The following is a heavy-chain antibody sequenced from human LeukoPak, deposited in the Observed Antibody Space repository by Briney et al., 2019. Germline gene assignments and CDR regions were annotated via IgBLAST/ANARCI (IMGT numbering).Heavy chain of an antibody. CDR2: ISGDGSGT. J-gene: IGHJ3*02. Sequence: GGSLRLSCAASGFTFRSYAMNWVRQAPGKGLEWVSGISGDGSGTNYADSVKGRFTVSRDNSKSTLFLQMNSLRAEDTAVYYCGKVWRGNYRDALDIWGQGTMVTVSS. D-gene: IGHD3-3*01. CDR1: GFTFRSYA. V-gene: IGHV3-23*01. CDR3: GKVWRGNYRDALDI.